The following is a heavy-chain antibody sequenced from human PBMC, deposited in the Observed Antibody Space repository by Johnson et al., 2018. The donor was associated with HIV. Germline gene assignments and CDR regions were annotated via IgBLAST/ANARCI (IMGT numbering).Heavy chain of an antibody. CDR3: ARALKRIAAAEDAFDI. CDR1: GFTFSGYL. Sequence: EVHLVESGGGLVQPGGSLRLSCAASGFTFSGYLMSWVRQAPGKGLEWLATLNEGGSQKYYVDAVKGRFSISRDNGKNSLYLQMNSLRAEDTAVDYCARALKRIAAAEDAFDIWGQGTMVTVSA. CDR2: LNEGGSQK. J-gene: IGHJ3*02. D-gene: IGHD6-13*01. V-gene: IGHV3-7*04.